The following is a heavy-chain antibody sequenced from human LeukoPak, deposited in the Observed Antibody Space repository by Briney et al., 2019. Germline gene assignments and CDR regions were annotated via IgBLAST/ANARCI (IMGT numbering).Heavy chain of an antibody. D-gene: IGHD4-17*01. Sequence: GGSLRLSSAASGFTFSSYGMHWVRQATGKGLEWVAVISYDGSNKYYADSVKGRFTISRDNSENTLYLQMNSLRAEDTAVYYCAKGGRYAEIFDYWGQGTLVTVSS. CDR3: AKGGRYAEIFDY. CDR1: GFTFSSYG. J-gene: IGHJ4*02. CDR2: ISYDGSNK. V-gene: IGHV3-30*18.